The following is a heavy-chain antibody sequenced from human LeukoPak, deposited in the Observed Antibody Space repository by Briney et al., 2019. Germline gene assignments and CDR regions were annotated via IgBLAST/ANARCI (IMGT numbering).Heavy chain of an antibody. CDR1: GGSISSYY. Sequence: SETLSLTCLVSGGSISSYYWSWIRQPPGKGLEWIGYIYYSGSTNYNPSLKSRVTISVDTSKNQFSLKLSSVTAADTAVYYCARDLVVTHKPYYYYGMDVWGQGTTVTVSS. J-gene: IGHJ6*02. D-gene: IGHD4-23*01. V-gene: IGHV4-59*01. CDR3: ARDLVVTHKPYYYYGMDV. CDR2: IYYSGST.